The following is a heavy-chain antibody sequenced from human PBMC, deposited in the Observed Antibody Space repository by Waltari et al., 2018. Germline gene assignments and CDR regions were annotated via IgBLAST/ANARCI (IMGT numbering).Heavy chain of an antibody. V-gene: IGHV4-4*02. Sequence: QMQLQESGPGLVKPSGTLSLTGTVPGDSMSSSDWWSWVRQSPEKGREWIGQIQRSGRTNYNPSLESRVTVSIDTSNNQFSLKVTSTTAADTAVYYCARDRGRGIYLDSWGRGTLVTVSP. D-gene: IGHD2-15*01. CDR2: IQRSGRT. J-gene: IGHJ4*02. CDR3: ARDRGRGIYLDS. CDR1: GDSMSSSDW.